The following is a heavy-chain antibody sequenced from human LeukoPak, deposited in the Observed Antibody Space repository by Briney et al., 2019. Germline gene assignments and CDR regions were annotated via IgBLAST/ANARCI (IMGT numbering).Heavy chain of an antibody. Sequence: GGTLRLSCAASGFTFSSYAMPWVRQAPGNGREWVAGISYDGSNKYYADSVKGRFTISRDNSKNTLYLQMNSLRAEDTAVYYCARTTYYYDSSGYLDYWGQGTLVTVSS. CDR3: ARTTYYYDSSGYLDY. D-gene: IGHD3-22*01. J-gene: IGHJ4*02. CDR1: GFTFSSYA. CDR2: ISYDGSNK. V-gene: IGHV3-30-3*01.